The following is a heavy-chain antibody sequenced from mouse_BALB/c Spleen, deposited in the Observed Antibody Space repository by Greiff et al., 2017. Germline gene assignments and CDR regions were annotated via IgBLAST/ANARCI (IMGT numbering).Heavy chain of an antibody. CDR2: IYPGNVNT. D-gene: IGHD1-1*01. CDR3: ASQRGYGSSDYAMDY. V-gene: IGHV1S56*01. CDR1: GYTFTSYY. J-gene: IGHJ4*01. Sequence: QVHVKQSGPELVKPGASVRISCKASGYTFTSYYIHWVKQRPGQGLEWIGWIYPGNVNTKYNEKFKGKATLTADKSSSTAYMQLSSLTSEDSAVYFCASQRGYGSSDYAMDYWGQGTSVTVSS.